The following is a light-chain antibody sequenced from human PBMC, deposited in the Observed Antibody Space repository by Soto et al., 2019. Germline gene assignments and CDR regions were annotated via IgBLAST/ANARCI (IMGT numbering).Light chain of an antibody. CDR3: SSYTSSNSVL. CDR1: SSDVGGYNY. CDR2: GVT. Sequence: QSALTQPASVSGSPGQSITISCTGTSSDVGGYNYVSWYQRHPGKAPKLMIYGVTYRPSGVSNRFSGSKSANTASLTISGLQAEDEADYYCSSYTSSNSVLFGGGTKLTVL. J-gene: IGLJ2*01. V-gene: IGLV2-14*03.